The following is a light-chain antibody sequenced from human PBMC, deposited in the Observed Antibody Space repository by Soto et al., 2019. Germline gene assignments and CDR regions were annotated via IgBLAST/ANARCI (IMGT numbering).Light chain of an antibody. CDR3: QQSHSFPLT. CDR2: DAF. Sequence: DIQMTQSPASLSASVGDRITITCRASQTTTTYLNWYQQKIGDAPKLLIFDAFTLQTGVPSRFRGTGSGAEFTLTISSLEPEDFATYFCQQSHSFPLTFGGGTKVEVK. V-gene: IGKV1-39*01. J-gene: IGKJ4*01. CDR1: QTTTTY.